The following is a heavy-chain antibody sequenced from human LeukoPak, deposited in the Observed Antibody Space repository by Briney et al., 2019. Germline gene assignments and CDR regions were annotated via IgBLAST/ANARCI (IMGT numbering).Heavy chain of an antibody. CDR2: IYTSGST. CDR1: GGSISSGGYY. Sequence: SETLSLTCAVSGGSISSGGYYWSWIREPAGKGLEWIGRIYTSGSTNYNPSLKSRVTISVDTSKNQFSLKLSSVTAADTAVYYCAGLIIAARPGYYYYMDVWGKGTTVTVSS. D-gene: IGHD6-6*01. CDR3: AGLIIAARPGYYYYMDV. V-gene: IGHV4-61*02. J-gene: IGHJ6*03.